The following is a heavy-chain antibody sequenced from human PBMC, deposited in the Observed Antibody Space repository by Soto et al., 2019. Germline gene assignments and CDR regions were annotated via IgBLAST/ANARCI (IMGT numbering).Heavy chain of an antibody. J-gene: IGHJ4*02. CDR2: VYHNGLT. CDR1: GDSITSNVW. CDR3: ARDVAVPGESDRFDY. Sequence: QVQLQESGPGLVKPSGTLSLTCVVSGDSITSNVWWSWVRQPPGKGLEWIGEVYHNGLTNYNSSLRSRVTMSVDTSKNQFSLKVTPVTAADTAIYYCARDVAVPGESDRFDYWGQGILVTVSS. V-gene: IGHV4-4*02. D-gene: IGHD6-19*01.